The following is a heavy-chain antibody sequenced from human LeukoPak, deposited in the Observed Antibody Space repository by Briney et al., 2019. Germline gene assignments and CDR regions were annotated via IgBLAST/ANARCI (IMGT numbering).Heavy chain of an antibody. J-gene: IGHJ6*03. CDR2: ISSTAGTI. D-gene: IGHD3-22*01. Sequence: GGSLRLSCAASGFTFSSCTMNWVRQAPGKGLEWISYISSTAGTIYYTDSVKGRFTFSRDNAKNSLYLQMNSLRAEDTAVYYCARATRFYDSSTYQAFYYMDVWGKGTTVTVSS. V-gene: IGHV3-48*04. CDR3: ARATRFYDSSTYQAFYYMDV. CDR1: GFTFSSCT.